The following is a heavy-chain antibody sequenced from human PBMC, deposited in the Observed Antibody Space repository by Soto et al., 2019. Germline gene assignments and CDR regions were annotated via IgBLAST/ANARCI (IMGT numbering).Heavy chain of an antibody. D-gene: IGHD3-10*01. Sequence: QVQLQESGPGLVKSSQTLSLTCTVSGGSISSDGNYWSWIRQHPGKGLEWIGYIYYSGSTYYNPSLKSRVTISVDTSKNHFSLKLNSVTAADTAVYYCARARMVRGIIYYYGMDVWGQGTTVTVSS. V-gene: IGHV4-31*03. CDR1: GGSISSDGNY. CDR3: ARARMVRGIIYYYGMDV. J-gene: IGHJ6*02. CDR2: IYYSGST.